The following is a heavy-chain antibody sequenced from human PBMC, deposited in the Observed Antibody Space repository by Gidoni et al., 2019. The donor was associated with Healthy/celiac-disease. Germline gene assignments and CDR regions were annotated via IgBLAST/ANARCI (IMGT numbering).Heavy chain of an antibody. J-gene: IGHJ4*02. CDR2: IDPSDSYP. D-gene: IGHD3-9*01. Sequence: EVQLVQSGAALQQPGEALRISCKGSGDSFASCWISWCRQMPGKGLEWMGRIDPSDSYPNYRPSLQGHVTISADKSISTAYLQWSSLKASDTAMYYCASLRYFDANLIAIRYFDYWGQVTLVTVSS. V-gene: IGHV5-10-1*03. CDR3: ASLRYFDANLIAIRYFDY. CDR1: GDSFASCW.